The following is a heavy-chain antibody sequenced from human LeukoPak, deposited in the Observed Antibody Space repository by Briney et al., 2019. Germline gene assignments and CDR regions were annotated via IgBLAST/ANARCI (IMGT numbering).Heavy chain of an antibody. Sequence: SETVSLMCTVSSVPLRIISYLGGGVRQAPGKVLWWHGCIYYSGITYYNPSLKSRVTISVDTSKNQFSLKLSSVTAADTAVYYCARRHTVGGHIWFDPWGQGTLVTVSS. CDR3: ARRHTVGGHIWFDP. D-gene: IGHD4-11*01. CDR2: IYYSGIT. J-gene: IGHJ5*02. V-gene: IGHV4-39*01. CDR1: SVPLRIISYL.